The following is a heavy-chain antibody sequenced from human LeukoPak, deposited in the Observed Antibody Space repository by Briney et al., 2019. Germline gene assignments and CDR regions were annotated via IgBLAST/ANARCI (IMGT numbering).Heavy chain of an antibody. V-gene: IGHV1-18*01. CDR2: ISAYNGNT. D-gene: IGHD3-3*01. J-gene: IGHJ5*02. CDR1: GYTLSSYA. CDR3: ARGLEWLTRRHTWFDP. Sequence: ASVKVSCKASGYTLSSYAMNWVRQAPGQGLEWMGWISAYNGNTNYAQKLQGRVTMTTDTSTSTAYMELRSLRSDDTAVYYCARGLEWLTRRHTWFDPWGQGTLVTVSS.